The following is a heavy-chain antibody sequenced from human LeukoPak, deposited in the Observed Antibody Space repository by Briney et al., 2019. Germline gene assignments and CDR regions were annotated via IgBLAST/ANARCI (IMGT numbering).Heavy chain of an antibody. D-gene: IGHD2-15*01. V-gene: IGHV7-4-1*01. J-gene: IGHJ4*02. CDR3: ARGRYCSGGSCYGDY. CDR1: GYTFTNYA. CDR2: INTDTGNP. Sequence: GASVKVSCKASGYTFTNYAMSWVRQAPGQGLEWMGWINTDTGNPTYAQGFTGRVVFSLDTSVSTAYLQIGSLKADDTAVYYCARGRYCSGGSCYGDYWGQGSLVTVSS.